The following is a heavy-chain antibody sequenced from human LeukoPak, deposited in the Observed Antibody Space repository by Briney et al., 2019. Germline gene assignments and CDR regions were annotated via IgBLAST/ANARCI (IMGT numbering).Heavy chain of an antibody. D-gene: IGHD3-3*01. Sequence: SLKVSSKASGYTFTRYDINWASQATRQPLKWMGCMNPSSGTTGYAQKFHGRVTMTRNTSISTAYMELSSLRSEDTAVYYCARVVRGAIDYWGQGTLVTVSS. CDR3: ARVVRGAIDY. CDR2: MNPSSGTT. V-gene: IGHV1-8*01. J-gene: IGHJ4*02. CDR1: GYTFTRYD.